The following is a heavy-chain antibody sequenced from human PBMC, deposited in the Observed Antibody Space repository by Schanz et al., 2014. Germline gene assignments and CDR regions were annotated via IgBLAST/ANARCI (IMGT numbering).Heavy chain of an antibody. CDR1: GHTVTGYY. Sequence: QAQLVQSGAEVKKPGASVKVSCKASGHTVTGYYMHWVRQAPGQGLEWMGIINPSGGSTSYAQKFQGRVTMTRDTSTSTVYMYLSSLRSEDTAVYYCARRYSSGWYEFDYWGQGTLVTVSS. J-gene: IGHJ4*02. V-gene: IGHV1-46*03. CDR2: INPSGGST. CDR3: ARRYSSGWYEFDY. D-gene: IGHD6-19*01.